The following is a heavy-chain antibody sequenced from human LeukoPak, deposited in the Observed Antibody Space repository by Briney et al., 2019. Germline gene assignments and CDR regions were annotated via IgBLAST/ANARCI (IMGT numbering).Heavy chain of an antibody. Sequence: ASVKVSCKASGGTFSSYAISWVRQAPGQGLEWMGRIIPILGIANYAQKFQGRVTITADKSTSTAYMELSSLRSEDTAVYYCAREAKSYYDFWSGQTPDPYYYYYYGMDVWGQGTTVTVSS. V-gene: IGHV1-69*04. CDR3: AREAKSYYDFWSGQTPDPYYYYYYGMDV. CDR2: IIPILGIA. CDR1: GGTFSSYA. D-gene: IGHD3-3*01. J-gene: IGHJ6*02.